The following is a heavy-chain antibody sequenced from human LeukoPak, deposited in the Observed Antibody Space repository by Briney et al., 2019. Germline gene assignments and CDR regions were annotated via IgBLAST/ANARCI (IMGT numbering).Heavy chain of an antibody. J-gene: IGHJ4*02. V-gene: IGHV4-39*01. Sequence: PETLSLTCTVTGGSLSSGDYYGRWIRQPPGKGLEWIASIYSGGMTFYNPSLKSRLTISADTSRNHFSLRLTSVTAADTALYFCARHFDHPTAYFDSWGRGSLVSVSS. CDR2: IYSGGMT. D-gene: IGHD1-14*01. CDR1: GGSLSSGDYY. CDR3: ARHFDHPTAYFDS.